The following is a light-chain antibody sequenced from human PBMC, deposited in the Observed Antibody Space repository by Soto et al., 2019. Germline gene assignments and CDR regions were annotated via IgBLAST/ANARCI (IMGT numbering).Light chain of an antibody. CDR1: SSDVGGYDF. CDR3: SSYTITSSPV. CDR2: EVT. V-gene: IGLV2-14*01. J-gene: IGLJ1*01. Sequence: QSALTQPASVSGSPGQSITISCTGTSSDVGGYDFVSWYQQYPGQAPKILIYEVTHRPSGVPDRFSGSKSGNTASLTISGLQADDEADYYCSSYTITSSPVFGPGTKLTVL.